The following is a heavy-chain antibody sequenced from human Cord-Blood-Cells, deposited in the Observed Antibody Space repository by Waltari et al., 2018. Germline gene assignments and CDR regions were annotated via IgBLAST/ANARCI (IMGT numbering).Heavy chain of an antibody. J-gene: IGHJ4*02. Sequence: QVQLQESGPGLVKPSETLSLTCAVSGYSISSGYYWGWIRQPPGKGLEWIGSIDHSGSTYYNPSLKSRVTISVDTSKNQFSLKLSSVTAADTAVYYCARDTLSFDYYDSSGYYSWGQGTLVTVSS. D-gene: IGHD3-22*01. V-gene: IGHV4-38-2*02. CDR2: IDHSGST. CDR1: GYSISSGYY. CDR3: ARDTLSFDYYDSSGYYS.